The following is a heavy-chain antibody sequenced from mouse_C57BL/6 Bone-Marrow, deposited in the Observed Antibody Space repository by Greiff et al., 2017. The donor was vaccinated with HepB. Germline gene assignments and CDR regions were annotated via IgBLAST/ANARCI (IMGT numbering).Heavy chain of an antibody. V-gene: IGHV1-72*01. CDR3: SRGGYSFAY. CDR2: IAPNSGGT. J-gene: IGHJ3*01. D-gene: IGHD2-3*01. Sequence: VQLQQSGAELVKPGASVKLSCKASGYTFTSYWMHWVKQGPGRGLEWIGRIAPNSGGTKYNEKFKSKATLTVDKPSSTAYMQLSSLTSEDSAVYDCSRGGYSFAYWGQGTLATVSA. CDR1: GYTFTSYW.